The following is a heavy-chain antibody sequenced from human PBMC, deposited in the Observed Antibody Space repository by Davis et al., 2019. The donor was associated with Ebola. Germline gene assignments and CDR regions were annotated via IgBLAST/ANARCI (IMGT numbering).Heavy chain of an antibody. CDR1: GFTFRNYA. V-gene: IGHV3-30-3*01. CDR3: AKDLAYSSLTDLYYYYYGMDV. J-gene: IGHJ6*04. D-gene: IGHD6-13*01. CDR2: ISYDGSNK. Sequence: PGGSLRLSCAAPGFTFRNYAMHWVRQAPGKGLEWVAVISYDGSNKYYADSVKGRFTISRDNSKNTLYLQMNSLRAEDTAVYYCAKDLAYSSLTDLYYYYYGMDVWGKGTTVTVSS.